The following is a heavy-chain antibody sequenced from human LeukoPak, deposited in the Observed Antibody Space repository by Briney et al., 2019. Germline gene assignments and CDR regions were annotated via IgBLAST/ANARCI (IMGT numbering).Heavy chain of an antibody. CDR2: IYYSGST. V-gene: IGHV4-39*01. J-gene: IGHJ3*02. Sequence: SETLSLTCTVSGGSNSSSTYYWGWIRQPPGKGLEWIGSIYYSGSTYYNPSLKSRVTISVDTSKNQFSLKLSSVTAADTAVYYCARRGSSGRAFHIWGQGTMVTVSS. CDR3: ARRGSSGRAFHI. CDR1: GGSNSSSTYY. D-gene: IGHD6-19*01.